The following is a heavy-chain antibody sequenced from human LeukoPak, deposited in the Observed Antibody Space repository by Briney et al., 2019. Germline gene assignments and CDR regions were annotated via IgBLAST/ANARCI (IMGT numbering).Heavy chain of an antibody. V-gene: IGHV4-59*01. D-gene: IGHD3-10*01. J-gene: IGHJ6*03. CDR1: GGSISSYY. Sequence: SETLSLTCTVSGGSISSYYWSGIRQPPGKGLEWIGYIYYSGSTNYNPSLKSRVTISVDTSKNQFSLKLSSVTAADTAVYYCARGIYGSGSYSPFYYYYYYMDVWGKGTTVTISS. CDR3: ARGIYGSGSYSPFYYYYYYMDV. CDR2: IYYSGST.